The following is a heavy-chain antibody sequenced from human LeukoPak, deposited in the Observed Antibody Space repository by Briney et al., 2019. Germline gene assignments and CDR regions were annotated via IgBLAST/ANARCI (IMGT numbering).Heavy chain of an antibody. D-gene: IGHD2-21*01. CDR2: ISSSSSYI. CDR1: GFTFSSYS. CDR3: GRVAYCGGDCYLAAFDI. Sequence: GGSLRLSCAASGFTFSSYSMNWVRQAPGKGLEWVSSISSSSSYIYYADSEKGRFTISRDNAKNSLYLQMNSLRAEDTAVYYCGRVAYCGGDCYLAAFDIWGQGTMVTVSS. V-gene: IGHV3-21*01. J-gene: IGHJ3*02.